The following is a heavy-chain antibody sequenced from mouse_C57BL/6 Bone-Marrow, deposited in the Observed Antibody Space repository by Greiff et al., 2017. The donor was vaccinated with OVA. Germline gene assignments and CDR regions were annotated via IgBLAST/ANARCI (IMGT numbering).Heavy chain of an antibody. V-gene: IGHV5-9*01. D-gene: IGHD2-5*01. Sequence: VQLKESGGGLVKPGGSLKLSCAASGFTFSSYTMSWVRQTPEKRLEWVATISGGGGNIYYPDSVKGRFTISSDNAKNTLYLQMSSLRSEDTALYYCARHSNYVPFYAMDYWGQGTSVTVSS. CDR1: GFTFSSYT. J-gene: IGHJ4*01. CDR2: ISGGGGNI. CDR3: ARHSNYVPFYAMDY.